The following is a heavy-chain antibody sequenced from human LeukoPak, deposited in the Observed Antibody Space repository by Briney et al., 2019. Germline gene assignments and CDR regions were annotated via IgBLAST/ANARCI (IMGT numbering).Heavy chain of an antibody. CDR2: ISGSGGST. J-gene: IGHJ4*02. D-gene: IGHD3-22*01. CDR1: GFTFSSYA. CDR3: AKDGKDSSSWSYYYDSSGYYYHFDY. Sequence: GGSLRLSCAASGFTFSSYAMSWVRQAPGKGLEWVSAISGSGGSTYYADSVKGRFTISGDNSKNTLYLQMNSLRAEDTAVYYCAKDGKDSSSWSYYYDSSGYYYHFDYWGQGTLVTVSS. V-gene: IGHV3-23*01.